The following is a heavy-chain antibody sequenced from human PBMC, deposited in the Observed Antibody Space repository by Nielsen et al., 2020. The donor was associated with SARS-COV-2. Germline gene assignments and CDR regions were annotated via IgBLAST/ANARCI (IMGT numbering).Heavy chain of an antibody. J-gene: IGHJ6*02. CDR1: GFTFSSYA. V-gene: IGHV3-23*01. D-gene: IGHD3-3*01. CDR2: LSGSGGST. Sequence: GGSLRLSCAASGFTFSSYAMSWVRQAPGKGLEWVSALSGSGGSTYNADSVKGRFTISRDNAKNSLYLQMNSLRAEDTAVYYCARVHDYDFWSIYYYGMDVWGQGTTVTVSS. CDR3: ARVHDYDFWSIYYYGMDV.